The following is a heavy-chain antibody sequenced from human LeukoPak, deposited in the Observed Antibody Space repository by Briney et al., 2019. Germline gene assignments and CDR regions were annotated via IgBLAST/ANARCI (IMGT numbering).Heavy chain of an antibody. CDR1: GFTVSSNY. J-gene: IGHJ4*02. CDR3: ARLPGYCSSNSCYKMTIPFDY. CDR2: IYSGGST. Sequence: GGSLRLSCAASGFTVSSNYMSWVRQAPGKGLEWVSVIYSGGSTYYADSVKGRFTISRDNSKNTLYLQMNSLRAEDTAVYYCARLPGYCSSNSCYKMTIPFDYWGQGTLVTVSS. D-gene: IGHD2-2*02. V-gene: IGHV3-53*05.